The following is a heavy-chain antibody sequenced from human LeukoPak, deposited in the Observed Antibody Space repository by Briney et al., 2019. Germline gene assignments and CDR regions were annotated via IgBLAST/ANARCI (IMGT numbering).Heavy chain of an antibody. D-gene: IGHD6-13*01. Sequence: SVKVSCKASGGTFSSYAIRWVRQAPGQGLEWMGGIIPIFGTANYAQKFQGRVTITADESTSTAYMELSSLRSEDTAVYYCARDSIAAAGIPRYNWFDPWGQGTLVTVSS. J-gene: IGHJ5*02. V-gene: IGHV1-69*13. CDR2: IIPIFGTA. CDR3: ARDSIAAAGIPRYNWFDP. CDR1: GGTFSSYA.